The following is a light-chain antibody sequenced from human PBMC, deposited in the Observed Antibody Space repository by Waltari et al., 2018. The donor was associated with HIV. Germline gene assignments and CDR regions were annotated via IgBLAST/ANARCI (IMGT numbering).Light chain of an antibody. Sequence: QSVLTQPPSMSAASGQKVTISCSGGPSNIGHNYVSWYQQIPGAAPKLLIYDNYKRPSGIPDRFSGSKSGTSGTLGITGLQSGDEADYYCGTWDSSLSSVVFGVGTKLTVL. CDR1: PSNIGHNY. CDR2: DNY. V-gene: IGLV1-51*01. CDR3: GTWDSSLSSVV. J-gene: IGLJ3*02.